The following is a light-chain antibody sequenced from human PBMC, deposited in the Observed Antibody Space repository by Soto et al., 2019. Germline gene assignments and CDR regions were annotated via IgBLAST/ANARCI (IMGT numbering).Light chain of an antibody. CDR2: DTF. J-gene: IGKJ1*01. Sequence: IVLTQSPATLSLSPGARATLSCRAGQSVSNYLAWYQQKPGQAPRLLIYDTFNRATGIPARFSGSGSGTDFTLTISXXEPEDLAVYFCVQRSTWPWTSGQGTKVEIK. CDR3: VQRSTWPWT. CDR1: QSVSNY. V-gene: IGKV3-11*01.